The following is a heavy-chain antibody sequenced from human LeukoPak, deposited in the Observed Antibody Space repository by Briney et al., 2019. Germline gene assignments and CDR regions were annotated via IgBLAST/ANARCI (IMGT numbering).Heavy chain of an antibody. CDR1: GFTFSSYA. CDR3: ARITVRGVEEDY. Sequence: GGSLRLSCAASGFTFSSYAMHWVRQAPGKGLEWVAVISYDGSNKYYADSVKGRLTISRDNSKNTLYLQMNSLRAEDTAVYYCARITVRGVEEDYWGQGTLVTVSS. J-gene: IGHJ4*02. V-gene: IGHV3-30-3*01. CDR2: ISYDGSNK. D-gene: IGHD3-10*01.